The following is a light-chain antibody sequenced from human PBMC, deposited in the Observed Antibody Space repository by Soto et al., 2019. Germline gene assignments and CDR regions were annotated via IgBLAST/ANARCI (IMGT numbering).Light chain of an antibody. V-gene: IGKV3-20*01. CDR3: QQYGTSPIP. J-gene: IGKJ5*01. CDR1: QTVSSY. CDR2: GAS. Sequence: ILLTHSPGTLSLSPGERATLSCRASQTVSSYLTWYQQRPGQAPRLLISGASRRATGIPDRFSGSGSGTDFTLTISRLEPEDFALYSCQQYGTSPIPFGQGTRLEIK.